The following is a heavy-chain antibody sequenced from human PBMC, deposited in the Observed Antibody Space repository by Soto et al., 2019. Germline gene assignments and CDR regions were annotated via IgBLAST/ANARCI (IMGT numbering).Heavy chain of an antibody. CDR1: GGTFSSYT. J-gene: IGHJ4*02. V-gene: IGHV1-69*08. Sequence: QVQLVQSGAEVKKPGSSVKVSCKASGGTFSSYTISWVRQAPGQGLEWMGRIIPILGIANYAQKFQGRVTITADKSTSTAYMELSSLRSEDTAVYYCARDFSRAGKYYDILNWSGYWGQGTLVTVSS. CDR2: IIPILGIA. CDR3: ARDFSRAGKYYDILNWSGY. D-gene: IGHD3-9*01.